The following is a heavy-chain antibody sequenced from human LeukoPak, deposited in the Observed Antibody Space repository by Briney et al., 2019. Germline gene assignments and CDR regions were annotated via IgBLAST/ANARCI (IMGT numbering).Heavy chain of an antibody. CDR3: ARGRYCSDGSCYLDY. Sequence: ASVTVSCKASGYTFTSYAMSWVGQAPGQGLEWMGWINTNTGNATYAQGFTGRFVFSLDTSVSTAYLQISSLKAEDTAVYYCARGRYCSDGSCYLDYWGQGTLVTVSS. CDR1: GYTFTSYA. CDR2: INTNTGNA. D-gene: IGHD2-15*01. V-gene: IGHV7-4-1*02. J-gene: IGHJ4*02.